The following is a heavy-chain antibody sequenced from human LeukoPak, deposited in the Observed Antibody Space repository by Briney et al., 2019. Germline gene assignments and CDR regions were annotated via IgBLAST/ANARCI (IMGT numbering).Heavy chain of an antibody. V-gene: IGHV3-7*03. CDR3: GRDLLGFGDLSSLTYGFEV. D-gene: IGHD3-10*01. J-gene: IGHJ6*04. CDR2: IKEDGSEK. CDR1: GFTFSRYW. Sequence: GGSLRLSCAASGFTFSRYWMSWVRQAPGKGLEWVANIKEDGSEKYYVDSVKGRLTISRDNAKNSLSLQMSSLRVGDTAVYYCGRDLLGFGDLSSLTYGFEVWGKGTTVTVSS.